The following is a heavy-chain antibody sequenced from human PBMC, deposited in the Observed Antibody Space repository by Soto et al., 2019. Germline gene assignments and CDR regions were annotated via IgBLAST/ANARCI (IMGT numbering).Heavy chain of an antibody. Sequence: PGEARKISCKVSGYSFTSYWIGWVRQMPGKGLEWMGIIYPGDSDTRYSPSFQGQVTISADKSISTAYLQWSSLKASDTAMHYCARHRYAIVGAYDAFDIWGQGTMVTVSS. D-gene: IGHD1-26*01. J-gene: IGHJ3*02. CDR1: GYSFTSYW. V-gene: IGHV5-51*01. CDR2: IYPGDSDT. CDR3: ARHRYAIVGAYDAFDI.